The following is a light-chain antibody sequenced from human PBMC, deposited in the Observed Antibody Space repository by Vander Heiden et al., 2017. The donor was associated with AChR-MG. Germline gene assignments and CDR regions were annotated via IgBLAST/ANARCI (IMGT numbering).Light chain of an antibody. CDR1: SSHIGAGYD. V-gene: IGLV1-40*01. J-gene: IGLJ2*01. Sequence: QSVLTQPPSVSGAPGPRVTISCTGSSSHIGAGYDVHWYQQLPGTAPKLLIYGNSNRPSGVPDRFSGSKSGTSASLAITGLQAEDVADYYCQSYDSSLSAVVFGGGTKLTVL. CDR3: QSYDSSLSAVV. CDR2: GNS.